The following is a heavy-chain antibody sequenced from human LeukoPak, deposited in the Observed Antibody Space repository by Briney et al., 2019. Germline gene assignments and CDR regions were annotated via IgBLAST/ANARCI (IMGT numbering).Heavy chain of an antibody. Sequence: PGGSLRLSCAASGFTFSSYAMHWVRQAPGKGLEWVAVISYDGSNKYYADSVKGRFTISRDNSKNTLYLQMNSLRAEDTAVYYCARAAPGIVFLLDYFDCWGQGTLVTVSS. J-gene: IGHJ4*02. CDR1: GFTFSSYA. CDR2: ISYDGSNK. D-gene: IGHD1-26*01. V-gene: IGHV3-30-3*01. CDR3: ARAAPGIVFLLDYFDC.